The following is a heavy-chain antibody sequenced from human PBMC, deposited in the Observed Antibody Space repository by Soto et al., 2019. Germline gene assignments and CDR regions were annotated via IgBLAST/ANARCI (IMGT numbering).Heavy chain of an antibody. CDR3: AKETFVVVVAATGGFDY. D-gene: IGHD2-15*01. CDR1: GFTFSSYG. V-gene: IGHV3-30*18. CDR2: ISYDGSNK. Sequence: GGSLRLSCAASGFTFSSYGMHWVRQAPGKGLEWVAVISYDGSNKYYADSVKGRFTISRDNSKNTLYLQMNSLRAEDMAVYYCAKETFVVVVAATGGFDYWGQGTLVTVSS. J-gene: IGHJ4*02.